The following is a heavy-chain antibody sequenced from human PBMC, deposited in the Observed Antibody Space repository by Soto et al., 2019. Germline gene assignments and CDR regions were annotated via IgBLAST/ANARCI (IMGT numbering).Heavy chain of an antibody. CDR3: ARDRGMAVSGFDS. CDR2: IKQDGSER. Sequence: EVDLVESGGGLVQPGGSLRLSCAASGFSFSIYWMSLVRQAPGKGLEWVANIKQDGSERYYVDSVKGRFTISRDNAKNSVYLQMNSLGAEDTAIYYCARDRGMAVSGFDSWGQGTLVTVSS. CDR1: GFSFSIYW. V-gene: IGHV3-7*01. J-gene: IGHJ4*02. D-gene: IGHD6-19*01.